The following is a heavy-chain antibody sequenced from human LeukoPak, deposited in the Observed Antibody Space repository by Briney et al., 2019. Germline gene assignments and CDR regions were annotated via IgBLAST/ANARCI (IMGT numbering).Heavy chain of an antibody. CDR1: GYTFTSYG. CDR2: ISAYNGNT. CDR3: AAGDIVVVPAAMPAPYYYYYYGMDV. D-gene: IGHD2-2*01. J-gene: IGHJ6*02. V-gene: IGHV1-18*01. Sequence: GASVKVSCKASGYTFTSYGISWVRQAPGQGLEWMGWISAYNGNTNYAQKLQGRVTMTTDTSTSTAYMELRSLRSDDTAVYYCAAGDIVVVPAAMPAPYYYYYYGMDVWGQGTTVTVSS.